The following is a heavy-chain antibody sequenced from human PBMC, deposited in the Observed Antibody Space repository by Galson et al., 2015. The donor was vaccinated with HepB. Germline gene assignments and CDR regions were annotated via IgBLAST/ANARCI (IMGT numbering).Heavy chain of an antibody. CDR2: ISYDGSNK. V-gene: IGHV3-30-3*01. D-gene: IGHD6-19*01. Sequence: PLRLSCAASGFTFSSYAMHWVRQAQGKGLEWVAVISYDGSNKYYADSVKGRFTISRDNSKNTLYLQMNSLRAEDTAVYYCAREGQSDAFDIWGQGTMVTVSS. CDR1: GFTFSSYA. CDR3: AREGQSDAFDI. J-gene: IGHJ3*02.